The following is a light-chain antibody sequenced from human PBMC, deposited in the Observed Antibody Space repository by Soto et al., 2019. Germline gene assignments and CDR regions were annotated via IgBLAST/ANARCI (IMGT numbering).Light chain of an antibody. CDR3: HVWDSSSGHYV. V-gene: IGLV3-21*02. CDR1: NIGRKS. Sequence: SYELTQPPSVSVSPGQTARISCGGNNIGRKSVHWYQQKPGRAPVVVVYDDSDRPSGIPERFSRANSGDTATLTISRVEAGDEADYYYHVWDSSSGHYVFGTGTKVTVL. CDR2: DDS. J-gene: IGLJ1*01.